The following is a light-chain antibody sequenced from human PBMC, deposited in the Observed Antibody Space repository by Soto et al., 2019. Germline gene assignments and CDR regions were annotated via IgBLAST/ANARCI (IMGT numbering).Light chain of an antibody. CDR1: QSVSSSY. CDR2: GAS. Sequence: EIVMTQSPVTLSVSPVERATLSCRASQSVSSSYLAWYQQKPGQAPRLLIYGASTRATGIPARFSGSGSGTEFTLTISSLQSEDFAVYYCQQYNNWPRTFGQGTKVDIK. J-gene: IGKJ1*01. CDR3: QQYNNWPRT. V-gene: IGKV3-15*01.